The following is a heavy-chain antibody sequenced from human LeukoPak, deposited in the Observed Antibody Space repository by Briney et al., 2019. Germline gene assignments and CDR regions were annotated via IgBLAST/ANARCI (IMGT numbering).Heavy chain of an antibody. D-gene: IGHD5-18*01. CDR2: INPSGGTR. CDR1: GYTFTSNY. Sequence: GASVKVSCKASGYTFTSNYMHWVRQAHGQGLEWMGIINPSGGTRSYAQKFQGRVTMTRDTSTSTVYMELSSLRSEDTAVYYCARDPSVSGYSFGYFDYWGQGTLVTVSS. V-gene: IGHV1-46*01. CDR3: ARDPSVSGYSFGYFDY. J-gene: IGHJ4*01.